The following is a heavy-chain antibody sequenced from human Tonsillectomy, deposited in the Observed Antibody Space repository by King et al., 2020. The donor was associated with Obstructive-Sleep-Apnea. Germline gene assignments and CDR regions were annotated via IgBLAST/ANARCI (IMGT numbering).Heavy chain of an antibody. Sequence: QLVQSGAEVKKPGASVKVSCKASGYTFTSYGISWVRQAPGQGLEWMGWISAYNGNTNYAQKLQGRVTMTTDTSTSTAYMELRSLRSDDTAVYYCARVRDIVVVVAATGVENFDYWGQGTLVTVSS. CDR3: ARVRDIVVVVAATGVENFDY. V-gene: IGHV1-18*04. J-gene: IGHJ4*02. CDR2: ISAYNGNT. D-gene: IGHD2-15*01. CDR1: GYTFTSYG.